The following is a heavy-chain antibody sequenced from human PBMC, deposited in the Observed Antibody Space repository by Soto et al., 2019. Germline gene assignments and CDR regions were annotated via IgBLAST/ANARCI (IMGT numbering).Heavy chain of an antibody. CDR2: ISSSSSYI. CDR1: GFTFSSYS. D-gene: IGHD6-25*01. Sequence: AGVSLRLSCAASGFTFSSYSMNWVRQAPGKGLEWVSSISSSSSYIYYADSVKGRFTISRDNAKNSLYLQMNSLRAEDTAVYYCSRDRGSGWVFYFDYWGQGTLVTVSS. V-gene: IGHV3-21*01. CDR3: SRDRGSGWVFYFDY. J-gene: IGHJ4*02.